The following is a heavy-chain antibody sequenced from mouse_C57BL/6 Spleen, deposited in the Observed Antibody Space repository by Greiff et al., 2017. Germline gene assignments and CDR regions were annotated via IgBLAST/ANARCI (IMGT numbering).Heavy chain of an antibody. J-gene: IGHJ4*01. Sequence: EVMLVESGGGLVQPGGSLKLSCAASGFTFSDYYMYWVRQTPEKRLEWVAYISNGGGSTYYPDTVKGRFTISRDNAKNTLYLQMSRLKSEDTAMYYCARTLLDYWGQGTSVTVSS. CDR3: ARTLLDY. CDR2: ISNGGGST. V-gene: IGHV5-12*01. CDR1: GFTFSDYY.